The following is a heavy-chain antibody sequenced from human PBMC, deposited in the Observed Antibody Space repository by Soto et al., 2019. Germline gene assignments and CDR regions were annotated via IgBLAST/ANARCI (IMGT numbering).Heavy chain of an antibody. V-gene: IGHV4-34*01. CDR3: ARGTTVTTYLDY. J-gene: IGHJ4*02. Sequence: SETLSLTCAVYGGSFSSYYWSWIRQPPGKGLEWIGEINHSGSTNYNPSLKSRVTISVDTSKNQFSLKLSSVTAADTAVYYCARGTTVTTYLDYWGQGTLVTVSS. CDR1: GGSFSSYY. D-gene: IGHD4-17*01. CDR2: INHSGST.